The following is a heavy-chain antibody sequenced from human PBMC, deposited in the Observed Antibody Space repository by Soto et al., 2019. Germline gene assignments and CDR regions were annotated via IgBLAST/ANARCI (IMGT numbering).Heavy chain of an antibody. V-gene: IGHV1-69*02. J-gene: IGHJ4*02. CDR2: IIPILGIA. Sequence: SVKVSCKASGGTFSSYTISWVRQAPGQGLEWMGRIIPILGIANYAQKFQGRVTITADKSTSTAYMELSSLRSEDTAVYYCARLYSSGPTDYWGQGTLVTVSS. CDR3: ARLYSSGPTDY. D-gene: IGHD6-19*01. CDR1: GGTFSSYT.